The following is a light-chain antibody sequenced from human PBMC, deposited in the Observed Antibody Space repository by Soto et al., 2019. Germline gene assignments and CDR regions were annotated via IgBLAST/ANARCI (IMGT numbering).Light chain of an antibody. V-gene: IGKV3-20*01. J-gene: IGKJ3*01. CDR1: QSVSSSY. Sequence: EIVLTQSPGTLSLSPGERATLSCRASQSVSSSYLAWYQQKPGQAPRLLIYGASSRATGIPDSFSGSGSGTDFTLTISRLEPEDFAVYYCQQYGSSPRFTFGPGTKVDI. CDR2: GAS. CDR3: QQYGSSPRFT.